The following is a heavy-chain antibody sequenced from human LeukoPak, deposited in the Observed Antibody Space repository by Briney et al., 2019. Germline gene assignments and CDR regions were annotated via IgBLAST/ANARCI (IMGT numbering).Heavy chain of an antibody. Sequence: NPSETLSLTCTVSGGSISSSPCYWGWIRQSPGKGLEWFGTICSGGSTYYNPSLKSRVTISVDTSKNQFSLKLSSLTAADTAVYYCVKDCGNHVTDYWGQGTLVTVSS. CDR1: GGSISSSPCY. CDR3: VKDCGNHVTDY. V-gene: IGHV4-39*07. CDR2: ICSGGST. J-gene: IGHJ4*02. D-gene: IGHD1-14*01.